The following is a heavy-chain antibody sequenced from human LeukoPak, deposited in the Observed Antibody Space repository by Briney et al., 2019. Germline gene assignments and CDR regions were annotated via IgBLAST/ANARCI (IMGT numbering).Heavy chain of an antibody. Sequence: GGSLRLSCAASGFTVSSNYMSWVRQAPGKGLEWVSVIYSGGSTYYADSVKGRFTISRDNSKNTLYLQMNSLRAEDTAVYYCARVQWLRSWYFDYWSQGTLVTVSS. CDR3: ARVQWLRSWYFDY. J-gene: IGHJ4*02. CDR2: IYSGGST. CDR1: GFTVSSNY. D-gene: IGHD5-12*01. V-gene: IGHV3-53*01.